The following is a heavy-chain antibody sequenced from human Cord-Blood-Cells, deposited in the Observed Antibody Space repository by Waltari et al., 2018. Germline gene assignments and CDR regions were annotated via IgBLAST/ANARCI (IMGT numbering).Heavy chain of an antibody. Sequence: QVQLVQSGAEVKKPGASVKVSCKASGYTFTSDDINWVRQATGQGLEWLVCMMPNSGNTGYAQKFQGRVTITRNTSSSTAYMELSSLRSEDTAMYYCASYSHSSGWYWFDPWCQGTLVTVSS. CDR3: ASYSHSSGWYWFDP. V-gene: IGHV1-8*03. CDR2: MMPNSGNT. D-gene: IGHD6-19*01. CDR1: GYTFTSDD. J-gene: IGHJ5*02.